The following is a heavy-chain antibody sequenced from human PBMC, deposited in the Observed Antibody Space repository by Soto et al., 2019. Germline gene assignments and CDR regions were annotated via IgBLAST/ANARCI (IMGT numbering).Heavy chain of an antibody. D-gene: IGHD2-8*02. J-gene: IGHJ4*02. CDR1: GGSISSSDW. CDR2: IHHSGST. V-gene: IGHV4-4*02. Sequence: QVQLQESGPGLVKPSGTLSLTCAVSGGSISSSDWWSWVRQPPGKGLEWVGEIHHSGSTNYNPSLKSRVTISVDKSEKQFSLNLNSVTAADTAVYYCASRPTGGPIWGQGTLLTVSS. CDR3: ASRPTGGPI.